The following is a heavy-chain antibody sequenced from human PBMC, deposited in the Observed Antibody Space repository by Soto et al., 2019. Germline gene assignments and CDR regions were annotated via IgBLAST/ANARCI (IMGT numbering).Heavy chain of an antibody. CDR1: GFSFSSYA. CDR2: ISGSGATT. V-gene: IGHV3-23*01. CDR3: AKDISGNQWIYYVDY. J-gene: IGHJ4*02. D-gene: IGHD5-12*01. Sequence: EVQLLESGGGLVQPGGSLRLSCAASGFSFSSYAMSWVRQAPGKGLEWVSGISGSGATTHYADSVKGRFTIARDNSRNTLYLQMNSLRAEDAAVYDCAKDISGNQWIYYVDYWGQGTLVTVYS.